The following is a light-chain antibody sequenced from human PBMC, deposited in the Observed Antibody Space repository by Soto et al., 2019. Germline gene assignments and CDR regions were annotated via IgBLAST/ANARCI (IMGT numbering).Light chain of an antibody. V-gene: IGLV1-47*01. CDR3: AAWDDSRSGPGV. CDR1: SSNIGNFY. CDR2: KNN. Sequence: QSVLTQPPSASGTPGQRVTISCSGSSSNIGNFYVYWYQQLPGTAPKLLIYKNNQRPFGVPDRFSGSKSGTSASLAISGLRSDDEDDYYCAAWDDSRSGPGVFGGGTQLTVL. J-gene: IGLJ7*01.